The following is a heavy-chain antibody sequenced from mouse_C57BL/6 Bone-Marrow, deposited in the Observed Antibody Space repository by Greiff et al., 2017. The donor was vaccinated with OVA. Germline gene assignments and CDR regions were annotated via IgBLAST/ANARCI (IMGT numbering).Heavy chain of an antibody. D-gene: IGHD2-4*01. CDR2: INSDGGST. V-gene: IGHV5-2*01. CDR3: ARHGLRPELGPFYAMDY. CDR1: EYEFPSHD. Sequence: EVQGVESGGGLVQPGESLKLSCESNEYEFPSHDMSWVRKTPEKRLELVAAINSDGGSTYYPDTMERRFIISRDNTKKTLYLQMSSLRSEDTALYYCARHGLRPELGPFYAMDYWGQGTSVTVSS. J-gene: IGHJ4*01.